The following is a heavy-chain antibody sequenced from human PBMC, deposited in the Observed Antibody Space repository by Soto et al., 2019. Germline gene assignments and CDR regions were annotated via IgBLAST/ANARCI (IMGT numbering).Heavy chain of an antibody. CDR3: ARGDCVGGTCYSLAGSFSYYMDV. V-gene: IGHV3-74*02. CDR2: INSDGSVS. Sequence: EVQLVESGGGLVQPGGSLRLSCAASGFTFSNYWMYWVRQAPGKGLEWVSRINSDGSVSSYADSVKGRLTISRDNVKNTLYLQMDSLRAADTAVYYCARGDCVGGTCYSLAGSFSYYMDVWGKGTTVTVFS. D-gene: IGHD2-15*01. J-gene: IGHJ6*03. CDR1: GFTFSNYW.